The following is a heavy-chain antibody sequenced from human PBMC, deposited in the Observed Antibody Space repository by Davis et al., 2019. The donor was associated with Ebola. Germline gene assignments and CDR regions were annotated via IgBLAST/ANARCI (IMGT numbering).Heavy chain of an antibody. J-gene: IGHJ6*04. CDR3: ARDPVVRGVGYGMDV. V-gene: IGHV4-31*11. Sequence: MPSETLSLTCAVYGGSFSGYYWSWIRQHPGKGLEWIGYIYYSGSTYYNPSLKSRVTISVDTSKNQFSLKLSSVTAADTAVYYCARDPVVRGVGYGMDVWGKGTTVTVSS. D-gene: IGHD3-10*01. CDR1: GGSFSGYY. CDR2: IYYSGST.